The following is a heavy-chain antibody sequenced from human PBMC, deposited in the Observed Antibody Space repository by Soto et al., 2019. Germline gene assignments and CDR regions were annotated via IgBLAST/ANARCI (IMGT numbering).Heavy chain of an antibody. V-gene: IGHV1-69*12. D-gene: IGHD1-7*01. CDR1: GGTFSSYA. CDR2: IIPIFGTA. J-gene: IGHJ4*02. Sequence: QVQLVQSGAEVKKPGSSVKVSCKASGGTFSSYAISWVRQAPGQGLEWMGGIIPIFGTANYAQKFQGRVTIXAXASTSTAYMELSSLRSEDTAVYYCARDRVGTTPPDYWGQGTLVTVSS. CDR3: ARDRVGTTPPDY.